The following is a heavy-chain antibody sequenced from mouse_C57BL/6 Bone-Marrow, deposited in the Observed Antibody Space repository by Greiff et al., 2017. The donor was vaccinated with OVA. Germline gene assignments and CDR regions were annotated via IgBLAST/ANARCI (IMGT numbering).Heavy chain of an antibody. CDR3: ARRSTWLRRRGYAMDY. CDR1: GYTFTSYC. D-gene: IGHD2-2*01. CDR2: IDPSDSYT. J-gene: IGHJ4*01. V-gene: IGHV1-50*01. Sequence: VQLQQPGAELVKPGASVKLSCKASGYTFTSYCMQWVKQRPGQGLEWIGEIDPSDSYTNYNQKFKGKATLTVDTSSSTAYMQLSSLTSEDSAVYYCARRSTWLRRRGYAMDYWGQGTSVTVSS.